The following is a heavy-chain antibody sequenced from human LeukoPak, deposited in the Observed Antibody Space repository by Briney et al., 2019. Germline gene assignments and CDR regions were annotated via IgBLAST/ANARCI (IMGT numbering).Heavy chain of an antibody. CDR3: ARDRTGTTSGYYYGMDV. CDR2: IIPILGIA. J-gene: IGHJ6*02. D-gene: IGHD1-7*01. CDR1: GGTFSSYA. V-gene: IGHV1-69*04. Sequence: SVKVSCKASGGTFSSYAISWVRQAPGQGLEWMGRIIPILGIADYAQKFQGRVTITADKSTSTAYMELSSLRSEDTAVYYCARDRTGTTSGYYYGMDVWGQGTTVTVSS.